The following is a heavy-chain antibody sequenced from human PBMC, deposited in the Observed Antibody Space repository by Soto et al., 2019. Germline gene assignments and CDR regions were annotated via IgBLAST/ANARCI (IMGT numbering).Heavy chain of an antibody. Sequence: ASVKVSCKASGGTFSTSAISWVRQAPGQGLEWVGGIMPVFPTPDYAQNFQGRVTITADESTTTAYLELTSLRADDTAVYYCARDKDRLPLGGNYYYILDVWGQGTAVSVSS. J-gene: IGHJ6*02. V-gene: IGHV1-69*13. CDR3: ARDKDRLPLGGNYYYILDV. D-gene: IGHD2-2*01. CDR1: GGTFSTSA. CDR2: IMPVFPTP.